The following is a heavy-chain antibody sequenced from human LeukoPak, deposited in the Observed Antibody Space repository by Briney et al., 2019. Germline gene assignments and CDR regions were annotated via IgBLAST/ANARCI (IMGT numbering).Heavy chain of an antibody. J-gene: IGHJ4*02. CDR3: ARGQLQRYYYDSSGYSY. V-gene: IGHV3-7*01. CDR1: GFTFSSYW. CDR2: IKQDGSEK. D-gene: IGHD3-22*01. Sequence: SGGSLRLSCAASGFTFSSYWMSWVRQAPGKGLEWVANIKQDGSEKYYVDSVKGRFTISRDNAKNSLYLQMNSLRAEDTAVYYCARGQLQRYYYDSSGYSYWGQGTLVTVSS.